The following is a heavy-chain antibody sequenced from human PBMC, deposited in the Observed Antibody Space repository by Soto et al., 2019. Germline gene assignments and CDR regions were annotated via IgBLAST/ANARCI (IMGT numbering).Heavy chain of an antibody. CDR2: IWYDGTNK. J-gene: IGHJ4*02. Sequence: QVQLVESGGGVVQPGRSLRLSCAASGFTFRNYGMHCVRQAPGKGLEWMAGIWYDGTNKDYADSVKGRFTISRDNSKNTLYLQMNSLRDEDTAVYSCARGRDGYNPDYWGQGTLVTVSS. CDR1: GFTFRNYG. D-gene: IGHD5-12*01. V-gene: IGHV3-33*01. CDR3: ARGRDGYNPDY.